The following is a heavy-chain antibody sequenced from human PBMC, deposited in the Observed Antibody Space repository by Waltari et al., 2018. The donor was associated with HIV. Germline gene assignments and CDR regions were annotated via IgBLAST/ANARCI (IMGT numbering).Heavy chain of an antibody. J-gene: IGHJ4*02. CDR3: VRDDPGYVPIDY. CDR2: LRRKTNEV. V-gene: IGHV3-21*04. Sequence: EVYLMESGGGHVKAGESLKLSCWISGFTFSHYSMNWVRQTLEGRLEWVASLRRKTNEVHYRESVRGRFSIFRDPDKSILYLEMASLKVEDTGTYFCVRDDPGYVPIDYWGQGTLVSVSS. CDR1: GFTFSHYS. D-gene: IGHD2-15*01.